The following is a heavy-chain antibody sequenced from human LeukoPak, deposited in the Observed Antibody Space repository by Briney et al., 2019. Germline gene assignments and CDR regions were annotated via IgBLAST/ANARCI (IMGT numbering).Heavy chain of an antibody. CDR1: GFTFSSYP. CDR3: ARDQGPGSCSSTSCDWQIDY. V-gene: IGHV3-21*01. J-gene: IGHJ4*02. CDR2: IINSSVYI. Sequence: GGSLRLSCAASGFTFSSYPMNWVRQAPGKGLEWVSSIINSSVYIYYADSVKGRFTISRDNAKNSLYLQMNSLRAEDTTWYYCARDQGPGSCSSTSCDWQIDYWGQGTLVTVSS. D-gene: IGHD2-2*01.